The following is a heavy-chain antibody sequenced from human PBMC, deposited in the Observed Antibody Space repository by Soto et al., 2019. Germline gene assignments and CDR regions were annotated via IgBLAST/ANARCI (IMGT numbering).Heavy chain of an antibody. Sequence: QVQLVESGGGVVQPGRSLRLSCAASGFIFSSYAMHWVRQAPSKGLEWVAVISYDGSNKYYADSVKGRFTISRDNSKNTLYLQMNSLRAEDTAVYYCARPGLLHGMDVWGQGTTVTVSS. V-gene: IGHV3-30-3*01. CDR3: ARPGLLHGMDV. CDR1: GFIFSSYA. D-gene: IGHD2-15*01. CDR2: ISYDGSNK. J-gene: IGHJ6*02.